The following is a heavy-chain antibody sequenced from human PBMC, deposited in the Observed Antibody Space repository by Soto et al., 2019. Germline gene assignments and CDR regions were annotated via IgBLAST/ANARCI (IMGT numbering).Heavy chain of an antibody. V-gene: IGHV1-8*01. CDR1: GYTFTNYD. Sequence: QVQLVQSGAEVKKPGASVKVSCKASGYTFTNYDINWVRQATGQGLEWMGWMNPNNGNTGYAQKFQGRVTMTRNTSISTAYMELSSLISEDTAVYYCARVVIYCSGGSCYYDGMAVWGHGTTVTVSS. D-gene: IGHD2-15*01. CDR3: ARVVIYCSGGSCYYDGMAV. J-gene: IGHJ6*02. CDR2: MNPNNGNT.